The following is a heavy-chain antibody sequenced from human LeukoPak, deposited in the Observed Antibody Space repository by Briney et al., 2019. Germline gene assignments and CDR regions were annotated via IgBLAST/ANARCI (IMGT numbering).Heavy chain of an antibody. Sequence: GGSLRLSCAASGFTFSSYAMNWVRQAPGRGLEWVSSISGSGGSTYYADSVKGRFTISRDKSKNTVYQQMTSLRAEDTAVYYCASRPNYYDSSGYYGWGQGTLVTVSS. CDR1: GFTFSSYA. D-gene: IGHD3-22*01. CDR3: ASRPNYYDSSGYYG. V-gene: IGHV3-23*01. J-gene: IGHJ4*02. CDR2: ISGSGGST.